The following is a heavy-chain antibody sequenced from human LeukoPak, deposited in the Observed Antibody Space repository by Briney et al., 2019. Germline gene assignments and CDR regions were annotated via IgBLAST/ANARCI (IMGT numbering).Heavy chain of an antibody. J-gene: IGHJ4*02. CDR2: ISYEERNT. CDR1: RFSLRSYD. V-gene: IGHV3-30*18. CDR3: AKDGQLGGSSWFTLYFDS. D-gene: IGHD6-13*01. Sequence: HAGGSVRLSCAACRFSLRSYDMQWVSQARGKGVEWMAVISYEERNTYYTDSVKGRFTISRDNSKNTLYLQINSLRPEDTAVYYCAKDGQLGGSSWFTLYFDSWGQGTLVTVSS.